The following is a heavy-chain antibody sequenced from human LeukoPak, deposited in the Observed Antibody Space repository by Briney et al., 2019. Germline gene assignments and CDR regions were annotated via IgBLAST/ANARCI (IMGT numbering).Heavy chain of an antibody. CDR1: GFTFSSYG. D-gene: IGHD5-18*01. J-gene: IGHJ4*02. CDR3: AKDGLWTTFDY. V-gene: IGHV3-30*18. CDR2: ISYDGSNK. Sequence: PGGSLRLSCAASGFTFSSYGMHWVRQAPGKGLEWVAVISYDGSNKYYADSVKGRFTISRDNSKNTLYLQMNSLRAEDTAVYYCAKDGLWTTFDYWGQGTLVTVSS.